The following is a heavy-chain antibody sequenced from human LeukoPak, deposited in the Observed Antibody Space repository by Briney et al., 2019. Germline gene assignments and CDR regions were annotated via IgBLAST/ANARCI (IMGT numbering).Heavy chain of an antibody. Sequence: GGSLRLSCAASGFTFSSYAMHWVRQAPGKGLEWVAVISYDGSNKYYADSVKGRFTISRDNAKNSLYLQMNSLRAEDTAVYYCARDYSLDYWGQGTLVTVSS. CDR1: GFTFSSYA. D-gene: IGHD4-11*01. CDR2: ISYDGSNK. CDR3: ARDYSLDY. J-gene: IGHJ4*02. V-gene: IGHV3-30-3*01.